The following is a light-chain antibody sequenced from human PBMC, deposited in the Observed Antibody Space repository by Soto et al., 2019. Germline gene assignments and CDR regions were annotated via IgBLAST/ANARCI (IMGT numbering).Light chain of an antibody. CDR1: QSVNRN. J-gene: IGKJ1*01. V-gene: IGKV3-15*01. Sequence: EIVLTQSPATLSVSPGERATLSCRASQSVNRNLAWYQQKTGQPPRLLFYGASTRATGVPARFSGSGSGTAFTLTISSLQSEDFAVYYCQEYNNWPSWTFGQGTKVEIK. CDR3: QEYNNWPSWT. CDR2: GAS.